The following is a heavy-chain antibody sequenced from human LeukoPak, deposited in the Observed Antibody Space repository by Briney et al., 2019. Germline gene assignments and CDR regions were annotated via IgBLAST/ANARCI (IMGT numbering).Heavy chain of an antibody. V-gene: IGHV4-59*08. J-gene: IGHJ4*02. D-gene: IGHD6-19*01. CDR3: ASLAGSGWSHCDY. CDR2: IYYSGST. Sequence: SETLSLTCTASGGSISGYYWSWIRQPPGKGPEWVGYIYYSGSTNYTPSLQSRVTISVDTSKNQFSLKMNSVTAADTAVYYCASLAGSGWSHCDYWGQGTLVTVSS. CDR1: GGSISGYY.